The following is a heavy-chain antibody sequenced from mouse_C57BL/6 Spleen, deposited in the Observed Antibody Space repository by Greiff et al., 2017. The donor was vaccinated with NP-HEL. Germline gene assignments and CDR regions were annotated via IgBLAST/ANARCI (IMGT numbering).Heavy chain of an antibody. V-gene: IGHV1-64*01. CDR3: ERENDYDAWFAY. CDR2: IHPNSGST. D-gene: IGHD2-4*01. CDR1: GYTFTSYW. Sequence: QVQLQQPGAELVKPGASVKLSCKASGYTFTSYWMHWVKLRPGQGLEWIGMIHPNSGSTNYNEKFKSKATLTVDKSSSTAYMQLSSLTSEDSTVYYWERENDYDAWFAYWGQGTLVTVCA. J-gene: IGHJ3*01.